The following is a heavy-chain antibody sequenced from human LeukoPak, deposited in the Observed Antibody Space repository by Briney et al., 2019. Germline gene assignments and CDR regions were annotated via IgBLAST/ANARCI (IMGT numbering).Heavy chain of an antibody. CDR2: IRYDGSNK. Sequence: PGGSLRLSCAASGFTFSSYGMHWVRQAPGKGLEWGEFIRYDGSNKYYADSEKGRFTISRDNSRHTLYLQMNSLRAEDTAVYYCAKDGGALRYFDWLFQDFDYWGQGTLVTVSS. D-gene: IGHD3-9*01. CDR1: GFTFSSYG. CDR3: AKDGGALRYFDWLFQDFDY. J-gene: IGHJ4*02. V-gene: IGHV3-30*02.